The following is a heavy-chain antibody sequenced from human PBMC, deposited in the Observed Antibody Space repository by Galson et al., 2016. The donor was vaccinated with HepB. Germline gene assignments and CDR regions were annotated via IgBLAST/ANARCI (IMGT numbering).Heavy chain of an antibody. CDR3: ARASLPYQLLGTFDI. Sequence: SVKVSCKASGGTFSTYAITWVRQAPGQGLEWMGGIIPIFGTANYAQKFQDRVTITADESTTTAYMELSSLRSGDTAVYYCARASLPYQLLGTFDIWGQGTMVTVSS. CDR2: IIPIFGTA. D-gene: IGHD2-2*01. V-gene: IGHV1-69*13. J-gene: IGHJ3*02. CDR1: GGTFSTYA.